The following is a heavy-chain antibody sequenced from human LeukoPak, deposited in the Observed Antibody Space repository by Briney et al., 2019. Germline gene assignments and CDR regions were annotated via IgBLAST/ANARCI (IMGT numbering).Heavy chain of an antibody. CDR3: ARGTYAFDI. J-gene: IGHJ3*02. D-gene: IGHD2-2*01. CDR2: ISSSTSYT. CDR1: GFTFSDYY. V-gene: IGHV3-11*06. Sequence: PGGSLRLSCAASGFTFSDYYMSWIRQAPGKGLEWASYISSSTSYTNYADSVKGRFTISRDNAKDSLYLQMNSLRAEDTAVYYCARGTYAFDIWGQGTMVTVSS.